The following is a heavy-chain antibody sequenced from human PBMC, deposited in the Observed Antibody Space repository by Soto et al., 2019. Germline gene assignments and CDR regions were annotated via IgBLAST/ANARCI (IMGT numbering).Heavy chain of an antibody. V-gene: IGHV2-5*02. J-gene: IGHJ4*02. Sequence: QITLKESGPTLVKPTQTLTLTCTFSGFSLSTSGVGVGWIRQPPGKALEWLALIYWDDDKRYSPSLKSRLTXXXXXXXXXXXXXXXXXXXXXXXXXXXXNSRVEYXXWGSYRYSFDYWGQGTLVTVSS. CDR2: IYWDDDK. D-gene: IGHD3-16*02. CDR3: XNSRVEYXXWGSYRYSFDY. CDR1: GFSLSTSGVG.